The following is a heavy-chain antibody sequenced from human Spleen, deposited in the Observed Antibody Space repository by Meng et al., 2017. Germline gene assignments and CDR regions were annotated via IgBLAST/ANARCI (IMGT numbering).Heavy chain of an antibody. J-gene: IGHJ4*02. Sequence: QVQLVQSGAEVKKHGASVKVSCKASDYTFTGYGVSWVRQAPGQGLEWMAWLGAHDGDTSHAPKFQGRVTVSADRPTATAYMDLRSLRSDDTAVYYCARGTPVRSYSDYSFQGTLVTVSS. CDR1: DYTFTGYG. CDR3: ARGTPVRSYSDY. V-gene: IGHV1-18*01. CDR2: LGAHDGDT.